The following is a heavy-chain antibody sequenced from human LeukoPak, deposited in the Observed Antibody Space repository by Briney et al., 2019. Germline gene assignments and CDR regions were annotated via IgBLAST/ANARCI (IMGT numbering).Heavy chain of an antibody. CDR3: ARVYYGSGTNYYMDV. V-gene: IGHV3-48*03. CDR2: ISSSGSTI. Sequence: GGSLRLSCAASGFTFSSYDMNWVRQAPGKGLEWVSYISSSGSTIYYADSVKGRFTISRDNAKNSLYLQMNSPRAEDTAVYYCARVYYGSGTNYYMDVWGKGTTVTISS. CDR1: GFTFSSYD. D-gene: IGHD3-10*01. J-gene: IGHJ6*03.